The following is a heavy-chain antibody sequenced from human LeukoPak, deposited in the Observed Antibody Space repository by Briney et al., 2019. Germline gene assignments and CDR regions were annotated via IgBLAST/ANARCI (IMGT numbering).Heavy chain of an antibody. D-gene: IGHD3-3*01. J-gene: IGHJ4*02. CDR2: IYHSGST. CDR3: ARLKIFALDY. V-gene: IGHV4-38-2*02. CDR1: GYSISSGYY. Sequence: SETLSLTCTVSGYSISSGYYWGWIRQPPGRGLEWIGSIYHSGSTYYNPSLKSRVTISVDTSKNQFSLKLSSVTAADTAVYYCARLKIFALDYWGQGTLVTVSS.